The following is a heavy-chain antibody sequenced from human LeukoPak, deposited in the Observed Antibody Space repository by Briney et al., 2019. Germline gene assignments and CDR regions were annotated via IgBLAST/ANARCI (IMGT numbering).Heavy chain of an antibody. J-gene: IGHJ6*03. CDR2: ISYSGNT. V-gene: IGHV4-59*11. CDR1: GGSINSHY. Sequence: SETLSLTCTVSGGSINSHYWSWVRQPPGKGLVWIGYISYSGNTNYNPSLKSRVTISMHTSKNQLSLKLNSVTAADTAVYYCASSGQCTNGLCRDVGHMDVWGKGTTVTVSS. D-gene: IGHD2-8*01. CDR3: ASSGQCTNGLCRDVGHMDV.